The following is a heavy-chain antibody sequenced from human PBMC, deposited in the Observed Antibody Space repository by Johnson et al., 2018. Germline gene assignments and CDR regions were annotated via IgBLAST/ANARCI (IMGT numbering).Heavy chain of an antibody. CDR1: GGSISSYY. CDR2: IYYSGST. V-gene: IGHV4-59*01. CDR3: AGSGSRGYYYYRDV. J-gene: IGHJ6*03. D-gene: IGHD3-3*01. Sequence: QVQLQESGPGLVKPSETLSLSCTVSGGSISSYYWNWIRQPPGKGLEWIGYIYYSGSTHYNPSLKRRVTISVDTSKNPFSLKLSSVTAADTAGYYWAGSGSRGYYYYRDVWGKGTTVTVSS.